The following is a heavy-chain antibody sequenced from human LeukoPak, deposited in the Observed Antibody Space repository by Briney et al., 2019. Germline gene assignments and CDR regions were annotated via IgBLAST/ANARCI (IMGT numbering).Heavy chain of an antibody. Sequence: ASVKVSCKASGYTFTSYVISWVRQAPGQGLEWMGWINPNSGGTNYAQKFQGRVTMTRDTSISTAYMELSRLRSDDTAVYYCARAHRPDYYGSGSYSPPALWGQGTLVTVSS. CDR1: GYTFTSYV. J-gene: IGHJ4*02. CDR3: ARAHRPDYYGSGSYSPPAL. V-gene: IGHV1-2*02. D-gene: IGHD3-10*01. CDR2: INPNSGGT.